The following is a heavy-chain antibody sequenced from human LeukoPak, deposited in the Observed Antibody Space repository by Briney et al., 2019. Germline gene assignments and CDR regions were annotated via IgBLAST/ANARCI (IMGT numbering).Heavy chain of an antibody. CDR1: GFTFSSYA. Sequence: GGSLRLSCAASGFTFSSYAMHWVRQAPGKGLEWVAVISYDGSNKYYADSVKGRFTISRDNSKNTLYLQMNSLRAEDTAVYYCARDYIQGQQLDRSGYFQHWGQGTLVTVSS. J-gene: IGHJ1*01. CDR3: ARDYIQGQQLDRSGYFQH. V-gene: IGHV3-30-3*01. D-gene: IGHD6-13*01. CDR2: ISYDGSNK.